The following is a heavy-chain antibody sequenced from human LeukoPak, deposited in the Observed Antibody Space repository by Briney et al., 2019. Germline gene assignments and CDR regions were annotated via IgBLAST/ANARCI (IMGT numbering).Heavy chain of an antibody. CDR1: GGSISSGDYY. J-gene: IGHJ5*02. V-gene: IGHV4-30-4*08. D-gene: IGHD3-22*01. CDR2: IYYSGST. Sequence: PSETLSLTCTVSGGSISSGDYYWRWIRQPQGTGLEWIGYIYYSGSTYDNPSLKSRVTISVDTSKNQFSLKLSSVTAADTAVYYCARVGGDYYDSSGYYPPIDPWGQGTLVTVSS. CDR3: ARVGGDYYDSSGYYPPIDP.